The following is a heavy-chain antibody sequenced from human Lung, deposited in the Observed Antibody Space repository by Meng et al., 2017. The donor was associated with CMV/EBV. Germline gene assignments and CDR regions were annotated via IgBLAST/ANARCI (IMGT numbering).Heavy chain of an antibody. J-gene: IGHJ6*04. CDR1: GFTFSSFW. Sequence: GESLKISCAASGFTFSSFWMAWVRQAPGKGLEWVGNIKQDESEIQYVGSVKGRFTITRDNAKNSLFLQMNSLRAEDTAVYYCARSMLEVNRYYYGRDVWGKGTXVTVSS. V-gene: IGHV3-7*01. CDR2: IKQDESEI. D-gene: IGHD1-1*01. CDR3: ARSMLEVNRYYYGRDV.